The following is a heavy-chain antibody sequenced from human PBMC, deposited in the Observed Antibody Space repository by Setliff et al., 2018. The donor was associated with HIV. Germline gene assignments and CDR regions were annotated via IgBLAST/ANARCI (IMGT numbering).Heavy chain of an antibody. J-gene: IGHJ4*02. CDR2: IYIYNSGST. CDR3: ARGVNFDY. Sequence: SETLSLTCSVSGGSFSGYYWSWIRQPPGKGRGWIGYIYIYNSGSTNYNPSLKSRGTISVDTSRNHFSLKLTSVTAADTAIYYCARGVNFDYWGQGTQVTVSS. V-gene: IGHV4-59*01. CDR1: GGSFSGYY.